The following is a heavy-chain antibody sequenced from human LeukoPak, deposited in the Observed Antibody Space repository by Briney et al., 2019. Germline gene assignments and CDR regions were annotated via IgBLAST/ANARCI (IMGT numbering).Heavy chain of an antibody. CDR1: GFTFSNYG. CDR3: AKKPRDVYKLDY. J-gene: IGHJ4*02. V-gene: IGHV3-30*02. D-gene: IGHD5-24*01. Sequence: GGSLRLSCEASGFTFSNYGMHWVRQAPGKGLEWVAFIRYDGSNKYYADSVKGRFTISRDNSKNTLYLQMNSLRAEDTAVYYCAKKPRDVYKLDYWGQGTLVTVSS. CDR2: IRYDGSNK.